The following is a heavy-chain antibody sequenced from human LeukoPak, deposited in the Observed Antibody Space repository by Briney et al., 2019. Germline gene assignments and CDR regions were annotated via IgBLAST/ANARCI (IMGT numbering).Heavy chain of an antibody. D-gene: IGHD3-3*01. CDR2: VSDTGDT. CDR1: GVSTNGNY. Sequence: SETLSLTCTVSGVSTNGNYWTWIRQLPGKGLEWIGFVSDTGDTDYNPSLKSRLTLSVDTSKSQLSLSLSSVSAADTALYYCARVFRGVVTSNWFDPWGQGTLVTVSS. V-gene: IGHV4-59*01. CDR3: ARVFRGVVTSNWFDP. J-gene: IGHJ5*02.